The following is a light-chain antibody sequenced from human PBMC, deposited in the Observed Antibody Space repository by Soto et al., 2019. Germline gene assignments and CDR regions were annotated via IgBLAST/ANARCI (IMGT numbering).Light chain of an antibody. CDR1: QTISSW. CDR3: QQYVSYPYT. CDR2: DAT. Sequence: DIPMTQSPSTLSASIGDRVTITCRASQTISSWLAWYQQKPGKAPKLLIYDATTLESGVPSRFSASGSGTDFTLTISSLQPDDFATFYCQQYVSYPYTFGQGTKLEIK. V-gene: IGKV1-5*01. J-gene: IGKJ2*01.